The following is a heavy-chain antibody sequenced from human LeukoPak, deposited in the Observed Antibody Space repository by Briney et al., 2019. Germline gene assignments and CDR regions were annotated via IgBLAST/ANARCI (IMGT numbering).Heavy chain of an antibody. Sequence: GGSLRLSCAASGFDFYSYWMSWVRQAPGKGLQWVANINQDGSQNYYVDSVEGRFTISRDNTKNSLYLQMNSLRDEDTALYYCVGDPGDYWGQGTLVTVSS. V-gene: IGHV3-7*01. CDR2: INQDGSQN. CDR3: VGDPGDY. CDR1: GFDFYSYW. J-gene: IGHJ4*02.